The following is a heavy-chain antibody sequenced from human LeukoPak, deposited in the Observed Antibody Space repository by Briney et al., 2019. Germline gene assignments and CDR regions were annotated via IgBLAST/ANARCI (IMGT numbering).Heavy chain of an antibody. Sequence: GGSLRLSCVASGFAFSSYAMNWVRQAPGKGLEWVSYIGSNFETIYADSVKGRFTISRDNAKNSLSLQMNSLRAEDTAVYYCARGPHSSGVGYWGQGTLVTVSS. CDR2: IGSNFETI. CDR3: ARGPHSSGVGY. J-gene: IGHJ4*02. CDR1: GFAFSSYA. D-gene: IGHD6-19*01. V-gene: IGHV3-48*01.